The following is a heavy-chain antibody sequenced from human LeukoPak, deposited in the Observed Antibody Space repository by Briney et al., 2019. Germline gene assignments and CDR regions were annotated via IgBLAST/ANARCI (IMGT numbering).Heavy chain of an antibody. V-gene: IGHV4-59*01. J-gene: IGHJ5*02. CDR2: IYYSGST. CDR3: AREYEAWFDP. CDR1: GGSISSYY. Sequence: PSETLSLTCTVSGGSISSYYWSWIRQPPGKGLEWIGYIYYSGSTNYNPSLKGRVTISVDTSKNKFSLNLNSVTAADTAVYYCAREYEAWFDPWGQGTLVTVSS. D-gene: IGHD2-8*01.